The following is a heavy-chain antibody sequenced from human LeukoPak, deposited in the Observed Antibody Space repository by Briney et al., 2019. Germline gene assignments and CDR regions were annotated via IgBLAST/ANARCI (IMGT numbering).Heavy chain of an antibody. V-gene: IGHV4-59*01. CDR3: ARGYLGAFDI. Sequence: SETLSLTCTVSGGSISSYYWSWIRQPPGKGLEWIGYIYYSGSTNYNPSLKSRVTISVDTSKNQFSLKLSSVTAEDMAVYYCARGYLGAFDIWGQGTMVTVSS. CDR1: GGSISSYY. CDR2: IYYSGST. J-gene: IGHJ3*02. D-gene: IGHD3-16*02.